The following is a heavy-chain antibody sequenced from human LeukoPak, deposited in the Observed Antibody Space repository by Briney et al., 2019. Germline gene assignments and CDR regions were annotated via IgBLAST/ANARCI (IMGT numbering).Heavy chain of an antibody. D-gene: IGHD5-12*01. CDR3: AKDRTYSGYDALDY. Sequence: GGSLRLSCAASGFTFSSYAMSWVRQAPGKGLEWVSDISWNSGSAGYADSVKGRFTISRDNAKNSLYLQMNSLRTEDTALYYCAKDRTYSGYDALDYWGQGTLVTVSS. CDR1: GFTFSSYA. V-gene: IGHV3-9*01. CDR2: ISWNSGSA. J-gene: IGHJ4*02.